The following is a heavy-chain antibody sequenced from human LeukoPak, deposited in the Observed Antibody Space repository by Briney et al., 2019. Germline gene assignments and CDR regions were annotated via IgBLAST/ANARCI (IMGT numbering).Heavy chain of an antibody. V-gene: IGHV3-23*01. J-gene: IGHJ4*02. D-gene: IGHD3-22*01. CDR1: GFTFGNYA. CDR3: ARISYDSSGYYDY. CDR2: VSGSGTTT. Sequence: PGGSLRLSCAASGFTFGNYAMSWVRQAPGKGLEWVSGVSGSGTTTYYADSVKGRFTISRDNAKNTLYLQMNSLRPEDTSVYYCARISYDSSGYYDYWGQGTLVTVSS.